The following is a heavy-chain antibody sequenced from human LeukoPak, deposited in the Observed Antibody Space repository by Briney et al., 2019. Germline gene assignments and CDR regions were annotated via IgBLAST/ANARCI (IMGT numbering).Heavy chain of an antibody. V-gene: IGHV1-2*02. CDR3: ARDKGYSYGFDY. CDR2: INPNSGGT. CDR1: GYTFTGYY. D-gene: IGHD5-18*01. Sequence: ASVKVSCKASGYTFTGYYMHWVRQAPGQGLEWMGWINPNSGGTNYAQKFQGRVTMTRDTSTSTAYMELSRLRSDDTAVYYCARDKGYSYGFDYWGQGTLVTVSS. J-gene: IGHJ4*02.